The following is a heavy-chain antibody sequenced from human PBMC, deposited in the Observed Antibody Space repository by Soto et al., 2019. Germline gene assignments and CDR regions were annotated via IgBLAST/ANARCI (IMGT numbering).Heavy chain of an antibody. J-gene: IGHJ4*02. Sequence: EVQLVESGGGLVRPGGSRRLSCVASGFTFDDYGMHWVRQVPGKGLEWVAGISWNRGTIGYADSVRGRFTISRDNAKNSVFLQMTSLRTEDTAIYYCGKSKDIVVVPAAPVFDLWGQGIMVTVSS. V-gene: IGHV3-9*01. CDR3: GKSKDIVVVPAAPVFDL. CDR2: ISWNRGTI. D-gene: IGHD2-2*01. CDR1: GFTFDDYG.